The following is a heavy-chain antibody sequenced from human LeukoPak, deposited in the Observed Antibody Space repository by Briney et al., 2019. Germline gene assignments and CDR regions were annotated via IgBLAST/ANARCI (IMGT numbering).Heavy chain of an antibody. Sequence: SETLSLTCAVYGGSFSGYYWSWIRQPPGKGLEWIGEINHSGSTNYNPSLKSRVTISVDTSKNQFSLKLSSVTAADTAVYYCARGRGYCSSTSCYKYYYYMDVWGKGTTVTVSS. CDR3: ARGRGYCSSTSCYKYYYYMDV. CDR1: GGSFSGYY. V-gene: IGHV4-34*01. D-gene: IGHD2-2*02. CDR2: INHSGST. J-gene: IGHJ6*03.